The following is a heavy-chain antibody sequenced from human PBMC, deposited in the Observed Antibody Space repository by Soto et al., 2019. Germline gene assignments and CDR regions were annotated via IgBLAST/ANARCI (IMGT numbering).Heavy chain of an antibody. CDR2: IYYSGST. Sequence: SETLSLTCTVSGGSISSSSYYWGWIRQPPGKGLEWIGSIYYSGSTYYNQSLKSRVTISVDTSKNQFSLKLSSVTAADLAVYYCTGYGHYYYYGMDVWGQGTTVTVSS. CDR1: GGSISSSSYY. CDR3: TGYGHYYYYGMDV. D-gene: IGHD3-16*01. V-gene: IGHV4-39*01. J-gene: IGHJ6*02.